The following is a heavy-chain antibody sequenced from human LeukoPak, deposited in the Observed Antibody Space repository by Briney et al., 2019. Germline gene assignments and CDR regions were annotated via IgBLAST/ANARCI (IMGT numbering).Heavy chain of an antibody. V-gene: IGHV3-30*02. CDR3: AKDRGWELKLFDY. D-gene: IGHD1-26*01. Sequence: GGSLRLSCAAPGFNFSSYGMPWVRQAPGKGLGLVAFIRYDGNKKYYADSVKGRFTISRDNSKNTLYVQMHSLRAEDTAVYYCAKDRGWELKLFDYWGQGTLVTVSS. CDR1: GFNFSSYG. J-gene: IGHJ4*02. CDR2: IRYDGNKK.